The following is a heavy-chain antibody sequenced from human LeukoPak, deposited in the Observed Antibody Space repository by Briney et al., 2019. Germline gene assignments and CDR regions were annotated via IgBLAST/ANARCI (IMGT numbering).Heavy chain of an antibody. D-gene: IGHD3-3*01. Sequence: GGSLRLSCAASGFIFSSYVMSWVRQAPGKGLKWVSGISGSGGTTYYADSVKGRFTISRDNSKNTLYLQMNGLRAEDTAVYYCAKDQMAIFGVGPNTNWFDPWGQGTLVTVSS. J-gene: IGHJ5*02. CDR2: ISGSGGTT. CDR3: AKDQMAIFGVGPNTNWFDP. V-gene: IGHV3-23*01. CDR1: GFIFSSYV.